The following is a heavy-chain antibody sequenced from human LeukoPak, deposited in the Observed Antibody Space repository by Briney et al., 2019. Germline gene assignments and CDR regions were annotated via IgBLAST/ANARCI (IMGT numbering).Heavy chain of an antibody. CDR2: INPNNGAT. V-gene: IGHV1-2*02. Sequence: SVRVSCMASGYVFTGYYIHWVRQAPGQGIEWMGFINPNNGATNYAQKFQGRVTMTRHMSLTTAYLDLSALTSDDTAMYFCARELACYYYHCGQGTLVTVSS. J-gene: IGHJ4*02. CDR1: GYVFTGYY. CDR3: ARELACYYYH. D-gene: IGHD3-22*01.